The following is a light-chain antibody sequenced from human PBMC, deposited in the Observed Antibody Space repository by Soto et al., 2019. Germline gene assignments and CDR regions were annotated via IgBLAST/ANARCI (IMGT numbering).Light chain of an antibody. V-gene: IGKV1-9*01. J-gene: IGKJ3*01. CDR2: GAS. CDR1: QGIINY. CDR3: QQLFANPPT. Sequence: IQLTQSPSSLSASMGDRVTITCRASQGIINYLAWYQQKPGKAPKLLIYGASTLQGGVPSRFSGSGSGKDFTLTVSTLPPADLATYYCQQLFANPPTFGPGTKVDIK.